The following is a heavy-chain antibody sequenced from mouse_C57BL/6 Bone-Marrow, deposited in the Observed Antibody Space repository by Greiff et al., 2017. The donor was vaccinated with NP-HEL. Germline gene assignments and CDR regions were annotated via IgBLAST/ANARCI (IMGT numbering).Heavy chain of an antibody. CDR3: AREEDYDYWDY. CDR2: IDPSDSYT. V-gene: IGHV1-69*01. CDR1: GYTFTSYW. Sequence: QVQLQQPGAELVMPGASVKLSCKASGYTFTSYWMHWVKQRPGQGLEWIGEIDPSDSYTNYHQKFKGKSTLTVDKSASTAYMQLSSLTSEASAVYYCAREEDYDYWDYWGQGTTLTVSS. D-gene: IGHD2-4*01. J-gene: IGHJ2*01.